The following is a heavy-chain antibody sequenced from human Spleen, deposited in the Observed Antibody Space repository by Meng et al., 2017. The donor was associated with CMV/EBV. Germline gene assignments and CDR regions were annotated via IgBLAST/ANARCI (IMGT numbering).Heavy chain of an antibody. V-gene: IGHV3-30*02. J-gene: IGHJ6*02. D-gene: IGHD2-2*01. CDR3: ARVGADCSSTSCHYGMDV. CDR2: IRYDGSNK. Sequence: GESLKISCAASGFTFSSYGMHWVRQAPGKGLEWVAFIRYDGSNKYYADSVKGRFTISRDNSKNTLYLQMNSLRAEDTAVYYCARVGADCSSTSCHYGMDVWGQGTTVTVSS. CDR1: GFTFSSYG.